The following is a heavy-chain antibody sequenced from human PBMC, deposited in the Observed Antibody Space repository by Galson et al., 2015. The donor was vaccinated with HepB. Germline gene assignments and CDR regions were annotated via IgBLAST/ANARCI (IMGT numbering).Heavy chain of an antibody. V-gene: IGHV4-59*08. CDR2: FDNTGST. J-gene: IGHJ4*01. CDR3: ARHWVDSNGWYHFDY. CDR1: GDSIGRYY. Sequence: ETLSLTCTVSGDSIGRYYWSWIRQPPGKGLEWVGFFDNTGSTRYNPSLKSRVTISVDTSKNQFSLKMSYVTAADTALYYCARHWVDSNGWYHFDYWGQGTQVTISS. D-gene: IGHD6-19*01.